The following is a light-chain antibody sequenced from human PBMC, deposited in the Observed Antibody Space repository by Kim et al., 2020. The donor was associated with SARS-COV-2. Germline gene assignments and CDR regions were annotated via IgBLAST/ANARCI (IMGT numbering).Light chain of an antibody. Sequence: LSLAPGERATLSCRASRSVSSSLAWYQQKPGQAPRLLIYDASNRAAGIPARFSGSGSGTDFTLTISSLEREDFAVYYCQQSNNWLTFGGGTKVEI. CDR3: QQSNNWLT. CDR1: RSVSSS. CDR2: DAS. J-gene: IGKJ4*01. V-gene: IGKV3-11*01.